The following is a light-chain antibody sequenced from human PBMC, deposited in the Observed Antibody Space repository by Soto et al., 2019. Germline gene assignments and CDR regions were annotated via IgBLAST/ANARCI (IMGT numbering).Light chain of an antibody. CDR2: GAS. CDR3: QQYGDSLPAT. Sequence: EFVLTQSPDTLSLSPGERATLSCRASQSVTSSNLAWYQQKPGQAPRPLIYGASIRATGVPGRFSGSGSGTDCTLTISRLDPEVFAVFYCQQYGDSLPATFGPGTKVEIK. J-gene: IGKJ3*01. CDR1: QSVTSSN. V-gene: IGKV3-20*01.